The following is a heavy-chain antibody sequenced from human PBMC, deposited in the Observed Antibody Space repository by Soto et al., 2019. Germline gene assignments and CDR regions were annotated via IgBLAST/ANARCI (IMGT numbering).Heavy chain of an antibody. V-gene: IGHV4-31*03. D-gene: IGHD2-2*01. J-gene: IGHJ5*02. Sequence: QVQLQESGPGLVKPSQTLSLTCTVSGGSISSGGYYWSWIRQHPGKGLEWIGYIYYSGSTYYNPSLKSRVNISVDTSKNQFSLKLSAVTAADTAVYYCERGEVGSSPSCYPSWGQGTLVTVSS. CDR1: GGSISSGGYY. CDR2: IYYSGST. CDR3: ERGEVGSSPSCYPS.